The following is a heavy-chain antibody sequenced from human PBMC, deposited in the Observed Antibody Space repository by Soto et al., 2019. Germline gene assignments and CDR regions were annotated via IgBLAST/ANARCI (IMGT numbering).Heavy chain of an antibody. D-gene: IGHD3-16*01. J-gene: IGHJ4*02. CDR1: GFTFSSYG. V-gene: IGHV3-30*18. Sequence: QVQLVESGGGVVQPGRSLRLSCAASGFTFSSYGMHWVRQAPGKGLEWVAVISYDGSNKYYADSVKGRFTISRDNSKNPLYLKMNRLRAGDTVVYYCAKDVERLPGPFDYWAQEPLVTFSS. CDR3: AKDVERLPGPFDY. CDR2: ISYDGSNK.